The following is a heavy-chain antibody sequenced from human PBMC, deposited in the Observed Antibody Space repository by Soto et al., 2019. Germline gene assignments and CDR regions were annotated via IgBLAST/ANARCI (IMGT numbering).Heavy chain of an antibody. Sequence: QVQLVESGGGVVQPGRSLRLSCAASGFTFSSYGMHWVRQAPGKGLEWVAVIWYDGSNKYYADSVKGRFTISRDNSKNTLYLQMNSLIAEDTAVYYCARDLGDYYFDYWGQGTLVTVSS. CDR3: ARDLGDYYFDY. CDR1: GFTFSSYG. J-gene: IGHJ4*02. V-gene: IGHV3-33*01. D-gene: IGHD4-17*01. CDR2: IWYDGSNK.